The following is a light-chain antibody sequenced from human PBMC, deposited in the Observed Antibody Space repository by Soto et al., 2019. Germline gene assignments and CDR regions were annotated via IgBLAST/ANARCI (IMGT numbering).Light chain of an antibody. CDR1: QSVSSY. J-gene: IGKJ4*01. Sequence: EIVLTQSPATLSLSPGERATLSCRASQSVSSYLAWYQQKSGQAPRLLIFDASNRATGIPARFSGSGSGTDFPLTISSLEPEDFAVYYCQQRSNWPPPFGGGTKVEIK. CDR3: QQRSNWPPP. CDR2: DAS. V-gene: IGKV3-11*01.